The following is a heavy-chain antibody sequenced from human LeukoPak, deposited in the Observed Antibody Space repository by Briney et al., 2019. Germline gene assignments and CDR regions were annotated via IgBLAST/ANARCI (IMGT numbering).Heavy chain of an antibody. CDR1: GFTFDDYA. Sequence: GGSLRLSCAASGFTFDDYAMHWVRQAPGKGLEWVSGISWNSGSIGYADSVKGRFTISRDNAKNSLYLQMNSLRAEDTALYYCAKAWKWELPDYFDYWGQGTLVTVSS. J-gene: IGHJ4*02. CDR3: AKAWKWELPDYFDY. CDR2: ISWNSGSI. V-gene: IGHV3-9*01. D-gene: IGHD1-26*01.